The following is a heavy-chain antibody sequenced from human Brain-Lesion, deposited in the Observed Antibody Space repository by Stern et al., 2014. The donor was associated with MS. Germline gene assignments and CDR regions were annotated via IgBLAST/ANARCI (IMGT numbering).Heavy chain of an antibody. D-gene: IGHD2-2*01. CDR1: GVIFSDYY. CDR2: ISSTASNI. Sequence: VQLVEPGGTLGKPGGSLRLSCAASGVIFSDYYMNRIRQVPGQVLEWVSYISSTASNIYYADSVKGRFTISRDNTKNSLFLLMSSLRAEDTAVYYCAISSSRYYFDSWGLGTLVTVSS. V-gene: IGHV3-11*01. CDR3: AISSSRYYFDS. J-gene: IGHJ4*02.